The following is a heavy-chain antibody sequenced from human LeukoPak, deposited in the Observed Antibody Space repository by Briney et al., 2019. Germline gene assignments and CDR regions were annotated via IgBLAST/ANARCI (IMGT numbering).Heavy chain of an antibody. V-gene: IGHV7-4-1*02. Sequence: GASVKVSCKASGYTFTSYAMNWVRQAPGQGLEWMGWINTNTGNPTYAQGFTGRFVFSLDTSVSTAYLQISSLKAEDTAVYYCARESSLWFGVSLHPNFDYWGQGTLVTVSS. J-gene: IGHJ4*02. CDR3: ARESSLWFGVSLHPNFDY. CDR2: INTNTGNP. CDR1: GYTFTSYA. D-gene: IGHD3-10*01.